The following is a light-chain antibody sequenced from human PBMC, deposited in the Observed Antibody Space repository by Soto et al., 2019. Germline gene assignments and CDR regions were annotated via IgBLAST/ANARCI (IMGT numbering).Light chain of an antibody. V-gene: IGKV3-20*01. CDR1: QSVTNNF. CDR2: GAS. CDR3: QQYGTPRFT. J-gene: IGKJ3*01. Sequence: IVLTQSPGTLSLSPGERATLSCGASQSVTNNFLAGYQQKPGQAPRLLIYGASSRATGVPDRFSGSGSGTDFTLTISRLEPGDFAVYYCQQYGTPRFTFGPGTKVDIK.